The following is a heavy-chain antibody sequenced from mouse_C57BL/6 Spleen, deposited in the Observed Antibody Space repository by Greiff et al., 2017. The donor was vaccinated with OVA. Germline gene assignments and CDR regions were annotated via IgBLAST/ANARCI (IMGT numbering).Heavy chain of an antibody. D-gene: IGHD2-14*01. CDR3: ARSGVRQGGEAMDY. J-gene: IGHJ4*01. CDR1: GYTFTSYW. V-gene: IGHV1-64*01. CDR2: IHPSSGST. Sequence: QVQLQQPGAELVKPGASVKLSCKASGYTFTSYWMHWVKQRPGQGLEWIGMIHPSSGSTNYNEKFKSKATLTVDKSSSTAYMQLSSLTSEDSAVYYCARSGVRQGGEAMDYWGQGTSVTVSS.